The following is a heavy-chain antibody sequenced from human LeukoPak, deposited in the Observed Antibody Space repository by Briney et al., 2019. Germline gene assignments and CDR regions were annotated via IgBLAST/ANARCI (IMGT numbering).Heavy chain of an antibody. CDR2: IYHSGRT. CDR1: GYSINNGYY. J-gene: IGHJ4*02. CDR3: ARMSIAAAANYFDY. V-gene: IGHV4-38-2*02. D-gene: IGHD6-13*01. Sequence: PSETLSLTCSVSGYSINNGYYWGWIRQPPGKGLEWIGSIYHSGRTYYNPSLKNRVTISVDTSKNQFSLKLSSVTAADTAVYYCARMSIAAAANYFDYWGQGTLVTVSS.